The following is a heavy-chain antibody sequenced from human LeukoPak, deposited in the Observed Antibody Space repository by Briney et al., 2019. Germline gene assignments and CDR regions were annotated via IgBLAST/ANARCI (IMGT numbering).Heavy chain of an antibody. V-gene: IGHV4-39*01. J-gene: IGHJ4*02. D-gene: IGHD1-14*01. CDR2: IYNSGST. CDR3: ARDRSSYFDY. CDR1: GGSISSNNYY. Sequence: PSETLSLTCTVSGGSISSNNYYWGWIRQPPGKRLEWIGSIYNSGSTYYNPSVKSRVTISVDTSKNQFALKLSSVTAANTAVYYCARDRSSYFDYWGQGTLVTVSS.